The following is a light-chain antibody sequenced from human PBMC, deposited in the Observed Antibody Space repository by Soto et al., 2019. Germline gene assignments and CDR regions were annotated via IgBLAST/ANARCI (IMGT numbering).Light chain of an antibody. CDR3: QQTYSNPRT. CDR1: QSISIY. Sequence: DIQMTQSPSSLSASVGDRVTITCRTSQSISIYLNWYQQIPGKAPKLLIYASSNLHTGVPSRFSGSASGTDFTLTISSLQPEDSATYCCQQTYSNPRTFGQGTKVEIK. J-gene: IGKJ1*01. CDR2: ASS. V-gene: IGKV1-39*01.